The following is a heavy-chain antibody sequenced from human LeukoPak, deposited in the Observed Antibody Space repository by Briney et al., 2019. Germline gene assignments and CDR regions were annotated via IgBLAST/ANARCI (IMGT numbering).Heavy chain of an antibody. J-gene: IGHJ4*02. Sequence: ASVSVSCKASGYTFTGDDMHWVRQAPGQGLEWMGWINPNSGGTNYAQKFQGRVTMTRDTSISTAYMELSRLRSDDTAVYYCARSVGDGYNSDFDYWGQGTLVTVSS. V-gene: IGHV1-2*02. CDR3: ARSVGDGYNSDFDY. D-gene: IGHD5-24*01. CDR1: GYTFTGDD. CDR2: INPNSGGT.